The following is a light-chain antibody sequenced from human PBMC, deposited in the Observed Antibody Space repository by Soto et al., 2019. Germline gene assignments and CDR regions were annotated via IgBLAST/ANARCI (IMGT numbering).Light chain of an antibody. J-gene: IGKJ1*01. V-gene: IGKV1-5*01. CDR3: QQHNSYPST. Sequence: DIQMTQSPSTLSASVGDRVTITCRASQSISSWLAWYQQKPGKAPKLLIYDASSLESGVPSRFSGSGSGTEFTLTISSLQPDDFATYYCQQHNSYPSTFGQGTKVDIK. CDR2: DAS. CDR1: QSISSW.